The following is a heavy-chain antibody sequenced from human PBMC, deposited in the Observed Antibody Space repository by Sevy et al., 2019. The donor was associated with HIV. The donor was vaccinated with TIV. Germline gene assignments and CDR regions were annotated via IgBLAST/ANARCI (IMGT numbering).Heavy chain of an antibody. V-gene: IGHV1-8*02. CDR1: GFNFNSYD. J-gene: IGHJ6*02. Sequence: ASVKVSCKASGFNFNSYDIYWVRQAPGQGLEWMGWMNTNTENTGFAKKFQGRVTLTSYGTTALMELNNLTSDDTAVYYCARVSGWHLRYGLDLWGQGTTVTVSS. CDR2: MNTNTENT. D-gene: IGHD6-19*01. CDR3: ARVSGWHLRYGLDL.